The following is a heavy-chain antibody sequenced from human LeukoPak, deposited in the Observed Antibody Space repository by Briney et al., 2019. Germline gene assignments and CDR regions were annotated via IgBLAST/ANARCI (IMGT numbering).Heavy chain of an antibody. Sequence: SETLYLTCTVSGGSISSSSYYWGWIRQPPGKGLEWIGSNYYSGTTYYNPSLKSRVTISVDTSTNQSSLKLSSVTAADTAVYYCARLGGWLQFDYWGQGTLVTVSS. V-gene: IGHV4-39*01. D-gene: IGHD5-24*01. CDR2: NYYSGTT. CDR3: ARLGGWLQFDY. CDR1: GGSISSSSYY. J-gene: IGHJ4*02.